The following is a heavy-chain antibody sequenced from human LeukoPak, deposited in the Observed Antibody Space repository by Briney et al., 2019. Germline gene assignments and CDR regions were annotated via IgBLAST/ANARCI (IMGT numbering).Heavy chain of an antibody. CDR1: GGSISSYY. Sequence: PSETLSLTSTVSGGSISSYYWSWIRQSPGKGLGWIGYIYYVGSTKYNPSIRSRVTISVDTPKNQFSLKLSSVTAAETAVYYCAREGRYRYGYNEYHLYMDIWGKGTTVTVSS. CDR3: AREGRYRYGYNEYHLYMDI. V-gene: IGHV4-59*12. D-gene: IGHD5-18*01. CDR2: IYYVGST. J-gene: IGHJ6*03.